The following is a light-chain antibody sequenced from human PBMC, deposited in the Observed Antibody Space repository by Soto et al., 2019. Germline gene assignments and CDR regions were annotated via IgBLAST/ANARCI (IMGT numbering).Light chain of an antibody. J-gene: IGLJ3*02. CDR3: QSFDSSLNGWV. Sequence: QLVLTQPPSVSGAPGQRVPISCTGSSSNIGAGHDVHWYQQVPGTAPKLLVSGNTNRPSGVPDRFSGSNSGTSASLAITGLQAEDEADYYCQSFDSSLNGWVFGGGTKLTVL. CDR1: SSNIGAGHD. CDR2: GNT. V-gene: IGLV1-40*01.